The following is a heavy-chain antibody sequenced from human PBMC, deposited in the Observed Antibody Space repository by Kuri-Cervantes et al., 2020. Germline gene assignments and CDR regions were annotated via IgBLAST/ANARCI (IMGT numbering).Heavy chain of an antibody. CDR2: INAGNGNT. D-gene: IGHD6-13*01. Sequence: ASVKVSCKASGYTFTSYGISWVRQAPGQGLEWMGWINAGNGNTKYSQKLQGRLTMTTDASTSTAYMELRSLRSEDTAVYYCARASISSWYGHGHYYYMDVWGQGTLVTVSS. CDR1: GYTFTSYG. V-gene: IGHV1-18*01. J-gene: IGHJ6*03. CDR3: ARASISSWYGHGHYYYMDV.